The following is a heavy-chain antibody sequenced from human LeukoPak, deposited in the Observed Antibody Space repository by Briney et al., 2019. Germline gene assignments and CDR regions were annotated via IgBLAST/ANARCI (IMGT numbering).Heavy chain of an antibody. D-gene: IGHD2-15*01. Sequence: KPGGSLRLSCAASGFTFSDYYMSWIRQAPGKGLEWVSYISSSGSTIYYADSVKGRFTISRDNAKNSLYLQMNSLRAEDTAVYYCARDDCSGGSCWVSYYYGMDVWGQGTTVTVSS. V-gene: IGHV3-11*04. J-gene: IGHJ6*02. CDR2: ISSSGSTI. CDR1: GFTFSDYY. CDR3: ARDDCSGGSCWVSYYYGMDV.